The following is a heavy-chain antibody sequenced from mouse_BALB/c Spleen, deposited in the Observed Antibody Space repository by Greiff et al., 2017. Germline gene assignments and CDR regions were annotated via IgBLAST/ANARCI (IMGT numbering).Heavy chain of an antibody. D-gene: IGHD2-1*01. CDR2: INPSNGRT. V-gene: IGHV1S81*02. CDR1: GYTFTSYW. Sequence: QVQLQQSGAELVKPGASVKLSCKASGYTFTSYWMHWVKQRPGQGLEWIGEINPSNGRTNYNEKFKSKATLTVDKSSSTAYMQLSSLTSEDSAVYYCARDGNYVHWYFDVWGAGTTVTVSS. CDR3: ARDGNYVHWYFDV. J-gene: IGHJ1*01.